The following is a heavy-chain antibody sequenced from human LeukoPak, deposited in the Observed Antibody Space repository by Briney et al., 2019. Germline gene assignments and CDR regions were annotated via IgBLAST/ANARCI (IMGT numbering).Heavy chain of an antibody. V-gene: IGHV3-15*01. CDR1: GFTFSNAW. CDR3: ARGGGRSYSDAFDI. J-gene: IGHJ3*02. Sequence: GGSLRLSCAASGFTFSNAWMSWVRQAPGKGLEWVGRIKSKTDGGTTDYAAPVKGRFTVSRDDSKNTLYLQMNSLKTEDTAVYYCARGGGRSYSDAFDIWGQGTVVTVSS. D-gene: IGHD1-26*01. CDR2: IKSKTDGGTT.